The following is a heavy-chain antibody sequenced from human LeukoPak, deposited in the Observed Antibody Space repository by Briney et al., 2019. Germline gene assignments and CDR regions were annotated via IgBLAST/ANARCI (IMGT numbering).Heavy chain of an antibody. CDR2: ISGSGGGA. CDR3: AKGGLNAFDI. Sequence: GGSLRLSCAASGFTFSGYAMSWVRQAPGKGLEWVSAISGSGGGAYYADSVKGRFTISRDNSKNTLYLQMNSLRAEDTAVYYCAKGGLNAFDIWGQGTMVTVSS. D-gene: IGHD3-16*01. CDR1: GFTFSGYA. V-gene: IGHV3-23*01. J-gene: IGHJ3*02.